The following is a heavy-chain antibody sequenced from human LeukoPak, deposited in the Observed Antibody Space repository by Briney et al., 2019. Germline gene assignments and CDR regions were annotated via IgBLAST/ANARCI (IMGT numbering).Heavy chain of an antibody. CDR1: GFSFGGFS. Sequence: GGSLRLSCAASGFSFGGFSMSWVRQTPGKGLEWVTYMHEHGREIFYADSVKGRFTISRDNAKNSLYLQMNSLRAEDAGVYYCARPRGCGSSRCNNFGYWGQGTLVTVSS. D-gene: IGHD2-21*01. J-gene: IGHJ4*02. CDR3: ARPRGCGSSRCNNFGY. V-gene: IGHV3-7*01. CDR2: MHEHGREI.